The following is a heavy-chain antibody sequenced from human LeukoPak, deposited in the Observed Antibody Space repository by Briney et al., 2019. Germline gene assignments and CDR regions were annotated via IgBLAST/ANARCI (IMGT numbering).Heavy chain of an antibody. CDR3: ARASPGYYYDSSGYLDY. J-gene: IGHJ4*02. D-gene: IGHD3-22*01. CDR2: IDNDGNGI. CDR1: GFMFSGYW. Sequence: GGSLRLSCAASGFMFSGYWMHWVRQGPEKGLELVSRIDNDGNGIIYADSVKGRFTTSRDNAKNTLYLQMSSLRAEDTAVYYCARASPGYYYDSSGYLDYWGQGTLVTVSS. V-gene: IGHV3-74*01.